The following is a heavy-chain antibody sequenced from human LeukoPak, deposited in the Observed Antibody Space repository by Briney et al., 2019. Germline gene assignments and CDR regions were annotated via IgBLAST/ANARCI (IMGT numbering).Heavy chain of an antibody. CDR1: GGSVSSGSYY. J-gene: IGHJ3*02. Sequence: KPSETLSLTCTVSGGSVSSGSYYWSWIRQPPGKGLEWIGYIYYSGSTKYNPSLKSRVTISVDTSKNQFSLKLSSVTAADTAVYYCARDRQATTAYDAFDIRGRGTMVTVSS. V-gene: IGHV4-61*01. CDR2: IYYSGST. CDR3: ARDRQATTAYDAFDI. D-gene: IGHD4-17*01.